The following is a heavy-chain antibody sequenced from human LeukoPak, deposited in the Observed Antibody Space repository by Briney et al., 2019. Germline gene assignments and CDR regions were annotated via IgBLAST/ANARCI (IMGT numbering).Heavy chain of an antibody. CDR1: GGSVSSGSYY. J-gene: IGHJ3*02. D-gene: IGHD2-15*01. Sequence: PSETLSLTCTVSGGSVSSGSYYWSWIWQPPGKGLEWIGYIYYSGSTNYNPTLKSRVTISVDTSKNQFSLKLSSVTAADTAVYYCAAVVATADAFDIWGQGTMVTVSS. CDR3: AAVVATADAFDI. CDR2: IYYSGST. V-gene: IGHV4-61*01.